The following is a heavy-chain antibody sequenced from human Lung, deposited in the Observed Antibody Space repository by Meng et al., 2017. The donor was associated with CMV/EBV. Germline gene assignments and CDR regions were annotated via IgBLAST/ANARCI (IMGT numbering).Heavy chain of an antibody. D-gene: IGHD3-3*01. Sequence: GGSXRLXCAASGFTFSSYGMHWVRQAPGKGLERVAFIRYDGSNKYYADSVKGRFTISRDNSKNTLYQQMNSLRAEDTAVYYCAKNGGSYDFWSGQLRPNYGMDVWXQGTXVTVSS. CDR2: IRYDGSNK. CDR3: AKNGGSYDFWSGQLRPNYGMDV. J-gene: IGHJ6*02. V-gene: IGHV3-30*02. CDR1: GFTFSSYG.